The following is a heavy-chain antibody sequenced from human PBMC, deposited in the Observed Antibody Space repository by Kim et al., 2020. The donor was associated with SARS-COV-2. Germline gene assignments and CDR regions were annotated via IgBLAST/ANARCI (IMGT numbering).Heavy chain of an antibody. CDR1: GFTFSSYS. J-gene: IGHJ4*02. D-gene: IGHD3-22*01. CDR2: ISSSSSNI. Sequence: LSLTCAASGFTFSSYSMNWVRQAPGKGLEWVSYISSSSSNIYYADSVKGRFTISRDNAKNSLYLQMNSLRDEDTAVYYCARGRTYYYDSSGQDFDYWGQGTLVTVSS. V-gene: IGHV3-48*02. CDR3: ARGRTYYYDSSGQDFDY.